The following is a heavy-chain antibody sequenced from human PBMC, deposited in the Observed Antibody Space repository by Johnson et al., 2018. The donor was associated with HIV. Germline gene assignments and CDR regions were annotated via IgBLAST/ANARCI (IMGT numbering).Heavy chain of an antibody. CDR1: GFTFSSYW. J-gene: IGHJ3*02. Sequence: VQLVESGGGVVQPGRSLRLSCAASGFTFSSYWMSWVRQAPGKGLEWVANIKQDGSEKYYVDSVKGRFTISRDNSKNTLYLQMNSLRAEDTAVYYCARLSKGGFDAFDIWGQGTMVTVSS. CDR3: ARLSKGGFDAFDI. CDR2: IKQDGSEK. D-gene: IGHD5/OR15-5a*01. V-gene: IGHV3-7*04.